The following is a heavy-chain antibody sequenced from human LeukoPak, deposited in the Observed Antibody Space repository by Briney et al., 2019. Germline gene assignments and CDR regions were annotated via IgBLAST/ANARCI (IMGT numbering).Heavy chain of an antibody. V-gene: IGHV4-59*01. J-gene: IGHJ4*02. CDR2: IYYSGST. D-gene: IGHD4-17*01. Sequence: SETLSLTCTVSGGSISSYYWSWIRQPPGKGLEWIGYIYYSGSTNYNPSLKSRVTISVDTSKNQFSLKLSSVTAADTAVYYCARAWDGDRFDYWGQGTLVTVSS. CDR3: ARAWDGDRFDY. CDR1: GGSISSYY.